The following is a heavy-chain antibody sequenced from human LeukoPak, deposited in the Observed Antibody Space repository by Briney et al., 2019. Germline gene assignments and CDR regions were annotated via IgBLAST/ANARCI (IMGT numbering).Heavy chain of an antibody. J-gene: IGHJ3*02. D-gene: IGHD1-26*01. V-gene: IGHV4-39*07. Sequence: PSETLSLTCAVSGGSISGHTYYWGWIRQPPGQGLEWIGSLYYTGSTYYNPSLKSRVTISVDTSRTQFSLRLISVTAADTAMYYCARLTRRRDIAVGNAFDIWGPGAMVTVSS. CDR3: ARLTRRRDIAVGNAFDI. CDR2: LYYTGST. CDR1: GGSISGHTYY.